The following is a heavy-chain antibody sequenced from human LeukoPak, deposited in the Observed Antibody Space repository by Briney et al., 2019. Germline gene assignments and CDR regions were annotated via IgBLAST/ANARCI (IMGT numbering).Heavy chain of an antibody. CDR3: ARGTNMMASLRFDP. J-gene: IGHJ5*02. V-gene: IGHV4-59*12. D-gene: IGHD2-8*01. Sequence: SETLSLTCTISGGSISTYYWSWIRQPPGKGLEWIGYIYYSGITKYNPSVKSQVTISVDTSKNQFSLKVSSVTAADTAVYYCARGTNMMASLRFDPWGQGTLVTVSS. CDR1: GGSISTYY. CDR2: IYYSGIT.